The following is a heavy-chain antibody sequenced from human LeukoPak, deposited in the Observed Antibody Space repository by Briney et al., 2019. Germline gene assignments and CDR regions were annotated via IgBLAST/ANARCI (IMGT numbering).Heavy chain of an antibody. Sequence: SETLSLTCTVSGGSISSYYWSWIRQPPGKGLEWIGYIYYSGSTNHNPSLKSRVTISVDTSKNQFSLKLSSVTAADTAVYYCARGSAAAEYWGQGTLVIVSS. CDR3: ARGSAAAEY. CDR2: IYYSGST. V-gene: IGHV4-59*01. D-gene: IGHD2-2*01. J-gene: IGHJ4*02. CDR1: GGSISSYY.